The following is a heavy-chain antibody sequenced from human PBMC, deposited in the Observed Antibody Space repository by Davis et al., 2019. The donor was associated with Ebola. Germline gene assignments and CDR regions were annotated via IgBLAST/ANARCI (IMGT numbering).Heavy chain of an antibody. D-gene: IGHD6-13*01. CDR3: ARGGGIAADY. CDR1: GGSFSGYY. CDR2: INHSGST. Sequence: PSETLSLTCAVYGGSFSGYYWNWIRQPPGKGLEWIGEINHSGSTNYNPSLKSRVTISVDTSKNQFSLKLSSVTAADTAVYYCARGGGIAADYWGQGTLVTVSS. V-gene: IGHV4-34*01. J-gene: IGHJ4*02.